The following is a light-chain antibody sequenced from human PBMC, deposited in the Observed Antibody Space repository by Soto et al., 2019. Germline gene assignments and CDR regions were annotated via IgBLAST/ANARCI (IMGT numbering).Light chain of an antibody. V-gene: IGKV1-5*01. J-gene: IGKJ1*01. CDR2: DAS. Sequence: DIQMTQSPSTLSASVGDRVTITCRAGQTISSWLAWFQQKPGKAPKLIIYDASSLESGVPSRFSGSGSGTEFTLTISSLQPDDFANYYCQQYYSYWTFGQGTKVEIK. CDR3: QQYYSYWT. CDR1: QTISSW.